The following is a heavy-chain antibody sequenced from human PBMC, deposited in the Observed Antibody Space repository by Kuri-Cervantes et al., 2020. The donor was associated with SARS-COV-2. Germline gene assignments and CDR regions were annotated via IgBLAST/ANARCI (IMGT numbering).Heavy chain of an antibody. Sequence: ESLKISCAVYGGSFSGYYWSWIRQPPGKGLEWIGEINHSGSTNYNPSLKSQVTISVDTSKNQFSLKLSSVTAADTAVYYCARGLGSGYYYGSFDYWGQGTLVTVSS. CDR1: GGSFSGYY. CDR3: ARGLGSGYYYGSFDY. J-gene: IGHJ4*02. V-gene: IGHV4-34*01. D-gene: IGHD3-22*01. CDR2: INHSGST.